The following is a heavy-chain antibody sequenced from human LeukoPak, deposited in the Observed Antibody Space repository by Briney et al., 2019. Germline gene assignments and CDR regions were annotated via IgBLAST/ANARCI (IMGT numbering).Heavy chain of an antibody. CDR2: IRYDGSNK. CDR3: AKDYISSTVTTGWFDP. D-gene: IGHD4-11*01. V-gene: IGHV3-30*02. Sequence: GGSLRLSCAASGFTFSSYGMHWVRQAPGKGLEWVAFIRYDGSNKYYADSVKGRFTISRDNSKNTLYLQMNSLRAEDTAVYYCAKDYISSTVTTGWFDPWGQGTLVTVSS. CDR1: GFTFSSYG. J-gene: IGHJ5*02.